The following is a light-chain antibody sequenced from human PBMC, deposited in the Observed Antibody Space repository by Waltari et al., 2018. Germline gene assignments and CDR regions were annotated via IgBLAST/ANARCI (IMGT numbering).Light chain of an antibody. V-gene: IGLV3-25*03. CDR1: ALSSQY. CDR2: KEK. Sequence: SYELTQPPSLSVSPGQTARITSSGDALSSQYAYWYRQKPGQALMVVIYKEKERASGIPERISGATTGKTATLTISRGQGEDEADYYCQSGDRGDNQEVFGGGTKLTVL. CDR3: QSGDRGDNQEV. J-gene: IGLJ2*01.